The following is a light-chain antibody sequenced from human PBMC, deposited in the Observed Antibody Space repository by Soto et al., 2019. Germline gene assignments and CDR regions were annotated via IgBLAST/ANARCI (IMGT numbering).Light chain of an antibody. V-gene: IGLV1-40*01. CDR2: GNN. J-gene: IGLJ2*01. CDR1: SSSIGAVYD. Sequence: QLVLTQPPSVSGAPGQRVTISCTGSSSSIGAVYDVHWYQQLPGTAPKLLIYGNNNRPSGVPDRFSGSKSGTSASLAITGLQAEDEADYYCQSYDSSLSAVVFGGGTKLTVL. CDR3: QSYDSSLSAVV.